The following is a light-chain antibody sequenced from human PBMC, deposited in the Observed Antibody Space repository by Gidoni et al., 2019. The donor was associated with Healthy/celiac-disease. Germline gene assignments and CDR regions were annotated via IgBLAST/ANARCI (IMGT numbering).Light chain of an antibody. CDR1: QAISNS. CDR3: QRLDDYPLT. Sequence: DIQLTQSPSFLSASVGDRVTITRRASQAISNSLGWYQQKPGKAPNLLIYAASTLQSGVPSRFSGSGSGTEFTLTVSCLQPEDFATYYCQRLDDYPLTFGGGTKVEIK. V-gene: IGKV1-9*01. J-gene: IGKJ4*01. CDR2: AAS.